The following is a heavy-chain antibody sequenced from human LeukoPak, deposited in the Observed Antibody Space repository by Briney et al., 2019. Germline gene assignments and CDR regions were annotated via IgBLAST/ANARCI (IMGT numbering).Heavy chain of an antibody. D-gene: IGHD6-6*01. CDR2: ISDSGGDT. CDR3: AKRIQYSSSSAYFDY. V-gene: IGHV3-23*01. CDR1: GFTFNNYA. Sequence: GGSLRLSCAVSGFTFNNYAMSWVRQAPGKGLEWASAISDSGGDTYCADSVKGRFTISRDNFKNTLYLQMNSLRAEDTATYYCAKRIQYSSSSAYFDYWGQGTLVTVSS. J-gene: IGHJ4*02.